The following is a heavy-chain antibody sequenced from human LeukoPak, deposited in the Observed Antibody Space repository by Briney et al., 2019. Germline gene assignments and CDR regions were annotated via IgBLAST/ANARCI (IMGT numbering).Heavy chain of an antibody. CDR3: ASVPRKYYYDSSGYFDY. CDR1: GYSISSGYY. V-gene: IGHV4-38-2*02. CDR2: IYHSGST. J-gene: IGHJ4*02. Sequence: SETLSLTCTVSGYSISSGYYWGWIRQPPGKGLEWIGSIYHSGSTYYNPSLKSRVTISVDTSKNQFSLKLSSVTAADTAVYYCASVPRKYYYDSSGYFDYWGQGTLVTVSS. D-gene: IGHD3-22*01.